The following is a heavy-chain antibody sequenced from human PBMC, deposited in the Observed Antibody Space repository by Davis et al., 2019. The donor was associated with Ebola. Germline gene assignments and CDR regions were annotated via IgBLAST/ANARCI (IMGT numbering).Heavy chain of an antibody. CDR2: IYHSGST. V-gene: IGHV4-30-2*02. CDR3: ARDRRIAVAAHYYYYGMDV. CDR1: GGSISSGGYS. Sequence: SETLSLTCAVSGGSISSGGYSWSWIRQPPGKGLEWIGYIYHSGSTYYNPSLKSRVTISVDRSKNQFSLKLSSVTAADTAVYYCARDRRIAVAAHYYYYGMDVWGQGTTVTVSS. D-gene: IGHD6-19*01. J-gene: IGHJ6*02.